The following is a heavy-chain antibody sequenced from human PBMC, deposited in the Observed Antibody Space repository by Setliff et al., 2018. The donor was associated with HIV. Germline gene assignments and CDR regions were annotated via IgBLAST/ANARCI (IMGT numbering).Heavy chain of an antibody. V-gene: IGHV4-30-4*02. J-gene: IGHJ4*02. CDR1: GASVNSDDYY. CDR3: TGDITEGFFLERASEY. Sequence: PSETLSLTCTVSGASVNSDDYYWSWIRQTPGKGLEWIGYIYYSGDTYYNATLQSRATILLDTSKNQFFLQLSSVTAADTAVYYCTGDITEGFFLERASEYWGQGSLVTVSS. CDR2: IYYSGDT. D-gene: IGHD3-3*01.